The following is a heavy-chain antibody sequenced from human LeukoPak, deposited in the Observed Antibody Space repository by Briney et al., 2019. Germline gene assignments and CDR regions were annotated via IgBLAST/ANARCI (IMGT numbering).Heavy chain of an antibody. CDR2: IYTSGST. V-gene: IGHV4-4*07. CDR1: GGSISSYY. CDR3: ARVTMTAPDDAFDI. Sequence: SETLSLTCTVSGGSISSYYWSWIGQPAGKGLEWIGRIYTSGSTNYNPSLKSRVTMSVDTSKNQFSLKLSSVTAADTAVYYCARVTMTAPDDAFDIWGQGTMVTVSS. J-gene: IGHJ3*02. D-gene: IGHD3-22*01.